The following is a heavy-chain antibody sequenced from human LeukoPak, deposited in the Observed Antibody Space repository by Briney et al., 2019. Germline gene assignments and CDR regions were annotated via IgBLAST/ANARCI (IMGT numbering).Heavy chain of an antibody. CDR3: AKGAWWELLSTYFDY. J-gene: IGHJ4*02. D-gene: IGHD1-26*01. CDR1: GFTFSSYG. V-gene: IGHV3-30*02. CDR2: IRYDGSNK. Sequence: GGSLRLSCAASGFTFSSYGMHWVRQAPGKGLEWVAFIRYDGSNKYYADSVKGRFTIPRDNSKNTLYLQMNSLRAEDTAVYYCAKGAWWELLSTYFDYWGQGTLVTVSS.